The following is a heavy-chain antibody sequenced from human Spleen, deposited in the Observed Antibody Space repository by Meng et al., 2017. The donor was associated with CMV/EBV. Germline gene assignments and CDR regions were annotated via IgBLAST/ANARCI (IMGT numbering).Heavy chain of an antibody. CDR1: GFTFSTSW. J-gene: IGHJ4*02. CDR2: IREDGSAK. CDR3: ARAGLGYGSVTSCYNDD. V-gene: IGHV3-7*01. D-gene: IGHD2-2*02. Sequence: GGSLRLSCAASGFTFSTSWMSWFRQAPGKGLEWVANIREDGSAKYYADPVKGRFTISRDNAKNSLFLQMSSLRVEDTDMYYCARAGLGYGSVTSCYNDDWGQGTLVTVSS.